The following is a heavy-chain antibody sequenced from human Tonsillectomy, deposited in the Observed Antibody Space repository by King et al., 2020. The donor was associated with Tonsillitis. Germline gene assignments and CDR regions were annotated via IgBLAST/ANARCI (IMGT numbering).Heavy chain of an antibody. V-gene: IGHV3-73*01. D-gene: IGHD2-21*02. CDR1: GFTFSGSA. Sequence: VQLVESGGGLVQPGGSLKLSCAASGFTFSGSAMHWVRQASGKGLEWVGRIRSKANSYATAYAASVKGRFTISRDDSKNTAYLQMNSLKTEDTAVYYCTSEGKAYCGGDCSPRYLSFDYWGQGTLVTVSS. J-gene: IGHJ4*02. CDR3: TSEGKAYCGGDCSPRYLSFDY. CDR2: IRSKANSYAT.